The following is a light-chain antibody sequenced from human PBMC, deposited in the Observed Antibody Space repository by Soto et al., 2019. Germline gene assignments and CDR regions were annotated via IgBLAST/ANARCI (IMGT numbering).Light chain of an antibody. V-gene: IGLV1-44*01. J-gene: IGLJ2*01. CDR3: AAWDDSLNAVV. Sequence: QPVLTQPPSASGTPGQRVTISCSGGSSNIGSNTVNWYQQLPGTAPNLLIHSNNQRPSGVPDRFSGSRSGTSASLAISGLQSEDEADYYCAAWDDSLNAVVFGGGTKLTVL. CDR2: SNN. CDR1: SSNIGSNT.